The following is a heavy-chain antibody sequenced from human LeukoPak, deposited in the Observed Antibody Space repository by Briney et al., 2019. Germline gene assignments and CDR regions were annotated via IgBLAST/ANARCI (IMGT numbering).Heavy chain of an antibody. Sequence: SETLSLTCAVSGGSISSNNWWSWVRQPPGKGLEWIGEIHHSGRTNHNPSLKSRVTISVDKSKNQFSLKLTSVTAADTAVYYCARIRGFGADYYYYYMDVWGKGTTVTVSS. CDR2: IHHSGRT. V-gene: IGHV4-4*02. D-gene: IGHD3-10*01. CDR1: GGSISSNNW. J-gene: IGHJ6*03. CDR3: ARIRGFGADYYYYYMDV.